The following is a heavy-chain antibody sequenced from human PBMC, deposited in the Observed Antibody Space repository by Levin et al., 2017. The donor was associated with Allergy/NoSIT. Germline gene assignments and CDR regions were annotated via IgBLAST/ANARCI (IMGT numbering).Heavy chain of an antibody. CDR3: ARDSGYYVE. Sequence: PGGSLRLSCEASGFTISSKHMSWVRQAPGKGLEWVSVIYSGGSTFYADSVKGRFTISRDSPKNTLYLQMNGLRAEDTAIYFCARDSGYYVEWGQGILVTVSS. CDR1: GFTISSKH. J-gene: IGHJ4*02. D-gene: IGHD3-3*01. CDR2: IYSGGST. V-gene: IGHV3-53*01.